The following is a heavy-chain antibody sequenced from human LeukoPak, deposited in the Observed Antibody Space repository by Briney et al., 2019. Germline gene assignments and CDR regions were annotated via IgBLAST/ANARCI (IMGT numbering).Heavy chain of an antibody. Sequence: GGSLRLSCAASGFTFDDYAMHWVRQAPGKGLEWVSGISWNSGSIGYADSVKGRFTISRDNAKNSLYLQMNSLRAEDTAVYYCARDRIPSLWFGDTAFDIWGQGTMVTVSS. V-gene: IGHV3-9*01. CDR1: GFTFDDYA. J-gene: IGHJ3*02. CDR2: ISWNSGSI. D-gene: IGHD3-10*01. CDR3: ARDRIPSLWFGDTAFDI.